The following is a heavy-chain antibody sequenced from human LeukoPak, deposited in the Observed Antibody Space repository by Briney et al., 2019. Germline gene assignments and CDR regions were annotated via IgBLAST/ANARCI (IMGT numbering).Heavy chain of an antibody. V-gene: IGHV4-39*02. J-gene: IGHJ4*02. D-gene: IGHD2-8*01. CDR1: GGSISSSSYY. CDR3: ARRPNYYCDY. CDR2: IYYSGST. Sequence: SETLSLTCTVSGGSISSSSYYWGWIRQPPGKGLEWIGSIYYSGSTYYNPSLKSRVTISVDTSKNHFSLRLNSVTAADTAVYYCARRPNYYCDYWGQGTLVTVSS.